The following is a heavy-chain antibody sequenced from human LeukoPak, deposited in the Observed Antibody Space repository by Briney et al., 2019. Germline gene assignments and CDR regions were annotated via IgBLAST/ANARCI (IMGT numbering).Heavy chain of an antibody. CDR1: GFTFSSYE. J-gene: IGHJ6*04. Sequence: GGSLRLSCAASGFTFSSYEMNWVRQAPGKGLEWVSYISTSGNSIYYADSVKGRFTISRDNAKNSLFLQMNSLRAEDTAVYYCAELGITMIGGVWGKGTTVTISS. V-gene: IGHV3-48*03. CDR3: AELGITMIGGV. D-gene: IGHD3-10*02. CDR2: ISTSGNSI.